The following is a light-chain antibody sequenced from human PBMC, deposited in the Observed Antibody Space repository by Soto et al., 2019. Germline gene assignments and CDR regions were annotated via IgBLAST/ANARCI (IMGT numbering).Light chain of an antibody. CDR2: EVS. CDR3: SSKTSSSSPFV. CDR1: TSDVGAYNY. Sequence: QSALTQPASVSGSPGQSITISCTGSTSDVGAYNYVSWYKHHPGQAPQLMIYEVSNRPSGVSNRFSGSKSGNTASLTISGLQADDEGDYYCSSKTSSSSPFVFGTGTXLTVL. V-gene: IGLV2-14*01. J-gene: IGLJ1*01.